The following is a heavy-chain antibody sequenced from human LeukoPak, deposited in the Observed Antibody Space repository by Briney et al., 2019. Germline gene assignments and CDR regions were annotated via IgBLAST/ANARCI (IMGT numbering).Heavy chain of an antibody. Sequence: GESLKISCQASGFTFTNYWIGWVRQMPGKGLEWIGIIRPRDSDGRYRPSFRGRVTFSADKSSNTADLQWSSLKASDTAIYYCARGLQTTVVTPFAYWGQGTLVTVSS. J-gene: IGHJ4*02. CDR1: GFTFTNYW. CDR3: ARGLQTTVVTPFAY. CDR2: IRPRDSDG. V-gene: IGHV5-51*01. D-gene: IGHD4-23*01.